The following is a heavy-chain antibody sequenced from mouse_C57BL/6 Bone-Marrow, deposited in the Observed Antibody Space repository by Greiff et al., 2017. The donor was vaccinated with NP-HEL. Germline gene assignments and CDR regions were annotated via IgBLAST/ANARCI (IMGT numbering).Heavy chain of an antibody. CDR1: GFTFSSYA. D-gene: IGHD2-4*01. CDR3: ARDSHYDYDGAWFAY. J-gene: IGHJ3*01. V-gene: IGHV5-4*01. CDR2: ISDGGSYT. Sequence: EVQGVESGGGLVKPGGSLKLSCAASGFTFSSYAMSWVRQTPEKRLEWVATISDGGSYTYYPDNVKGRFTISRDNAKNNLYLQMSHLKSEDTAMYYCARDSHYDYDGAWFAYWGQGTLVTVSA.